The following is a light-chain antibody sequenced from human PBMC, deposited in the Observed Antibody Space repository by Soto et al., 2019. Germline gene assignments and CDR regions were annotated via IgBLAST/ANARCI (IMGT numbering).Light chain of an antibody. CDR1: SSDVGAYDY. J-gene: IGLJ1*01. CDR3: SSFTTSTAYV. V-gene: IGLV2-14*03. CDR2: DVS. Sequence: QSVLTQPASVSGSPGQSITISCTGTSSDVGAYDYVSWYQQHPGEVPKLMIFDVSDRPPGVSNRFSGSKSGNTASLTISGLQAEDEADYYCSSFTTSTAYVFGTGTKLTVL.